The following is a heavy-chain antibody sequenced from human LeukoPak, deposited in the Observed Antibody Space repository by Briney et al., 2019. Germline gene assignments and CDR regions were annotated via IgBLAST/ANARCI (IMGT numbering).Heavy chain of an antibody. J-gene: IGHJ6*04. CDR2: INAGNGNT. CDR3: ARMPYYGSGSYDYYYYGMDV. Sequence: ASVKVSCKASGYTFTSYAMHWVRQAPGQRLEWMGWINAGNGNTKYSQEFQGRVTITRDTSASTAYMELSSLRSEDTAVYYCARMPYYGSGSYDYYYYGMDVWGKGTTVTVSS. V-gene: IGHV1-3*01. D-gene: IGHD3-10*01. CDR1: GYTFTSYA.